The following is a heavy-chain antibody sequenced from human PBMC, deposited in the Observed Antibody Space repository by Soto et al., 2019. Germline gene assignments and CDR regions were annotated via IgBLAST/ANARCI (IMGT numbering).Heavy chain of an antibody. V-gene: IGHV3-23*01. CDR3: AKDSILRYAPNCSSTSCYVGWFDP. D-gene: IGHD2-2*01. J-gene: IGHJ5*02. Sequence: GGSLRLSCAASGFTFSSYAMSWVRQAPGKGLEWVSAISGSGGSTYYADSVKGRFTISRDNSKNTLYLQMNSLRAEDTAVYYCAKDSILRYAPNCSSTSCYVGWFDPWGQGTLVTVSS. CDR2: ISGSGGST. CDR1: GFTFSSYA.